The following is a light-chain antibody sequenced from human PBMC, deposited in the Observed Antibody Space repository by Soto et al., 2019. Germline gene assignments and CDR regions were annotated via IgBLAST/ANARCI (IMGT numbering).Light chain of an antibody. CDR1: QSISSW. Sequence: DIPMTQSPSSVSASVGDIPTIPCRSTQSISSWLAWYQHKPGKAPKPLIYDPSTLKTGVPSRFSGSGSGSEFNFTITGLQPDDFATYFCQQYNTYSTFGQGTRLEIK. CDR2: DPS. V-gene: IGKV1-5*01. J-gene: IGKJ5*01. CDR3: QQYNTYST.